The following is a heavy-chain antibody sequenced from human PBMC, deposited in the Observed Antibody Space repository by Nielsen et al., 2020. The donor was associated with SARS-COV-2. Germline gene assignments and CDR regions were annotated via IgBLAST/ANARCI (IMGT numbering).Heavy chain of an antibody. J-gene: IGHJ4*02. CDR3: ARLNRRILTPLALASLRFDY. CDR1: GGSFSGYY. V-gene: IGHV4-34*01. D-gene: IGHD3-3*02. CDR2: INHRGST. Sequence: SETLSLTCAVYGGSFSGYYWTWIRQPPGKGLEWIGDINHRGSTGYNTSLNSRVTISVDTSKNHFSLRLNSVAAADTAVYYCARLNRRILTPLALASLRFDYWGQGSLVTVSS.